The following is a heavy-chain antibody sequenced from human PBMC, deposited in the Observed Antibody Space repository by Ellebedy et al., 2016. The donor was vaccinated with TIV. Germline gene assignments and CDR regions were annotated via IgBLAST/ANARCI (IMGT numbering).Heavy chain of an antibody. D-gene: IGHD2-21*02. CDR3: ARTDPWQPIDD. CDR2: VFYSGSP. V-gene: IGHV4-39*01. Sequence: MPGGSLRLSCSVSGGSVSSTRYYWAWIRQPPGKGLEYIGSVFYSGSPYYNPSLKSRVTLSADTSKNQFSLNLRTVTAADTAVYYCARTDPWQPIDDWGQGILVSVSS. J-gene: IGHJ4*02. CDR1: GGSVSSTRYY.